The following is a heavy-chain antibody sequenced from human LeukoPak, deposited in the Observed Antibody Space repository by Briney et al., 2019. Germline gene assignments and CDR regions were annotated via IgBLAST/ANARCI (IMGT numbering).Heavy chain of an antibody. Sequence: SETLSLTCTVSGGSISSYYWGWIRQPAGKGLEWIGRIYTSGSTYYNPSLKSRVTMSVDTSKNQFSLKLSSVTAADTAVYYCARDRITGTDDAFDIWGQGTMVTVSS. D-gene: IGHD1-7*01. CDR2: IYTSGST. CDR3: ARDRITGTDDAFDI. CDR1: GGSISSYY. V-gene: IGHV4-4*07. J-gene: IGHJ3*02.